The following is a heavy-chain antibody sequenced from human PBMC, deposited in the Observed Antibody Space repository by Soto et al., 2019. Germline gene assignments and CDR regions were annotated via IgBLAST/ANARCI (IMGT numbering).Heavy chain of an antibody. CDR1: GGSISSYY. Sequence: PSETLSLTCTVSGGSISSYYWSWIRQPPGKGLDWIGYIYYSGSTNYNPSLKSRVTISVDTSKNQFSLKLSSVTAADTAVYYCARLGYYYGSGSYFYYYGMDVWGQGTTVTVSS. V-gene: IGHV4-59*01. CDR3: ARLGYYYGSGSYFYYYGMDV. CDR2: IYYSGST. D-gene: IGHD3-10*01. J-gene: IGHJ6*02.